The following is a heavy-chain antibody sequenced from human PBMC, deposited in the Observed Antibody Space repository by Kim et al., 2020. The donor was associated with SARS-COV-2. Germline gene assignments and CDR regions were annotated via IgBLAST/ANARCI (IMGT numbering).Heavy chain of an antibody. CDR3: ARDSRLGFGGYYFDY. J-gene: IGHJ4*02. V-gene: IGHV3-21*01. D-gene: IGHD3-16*01. Sequence: DSAKGRFTISRDNAKNSLYLQMNSLRAEDTAVYYCARDSRLGFGGYYFDYWGQGTLVTVSS.